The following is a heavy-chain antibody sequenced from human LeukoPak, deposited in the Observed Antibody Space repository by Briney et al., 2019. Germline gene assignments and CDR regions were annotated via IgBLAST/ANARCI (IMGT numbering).Heavy chain of an antibody. V-gene: IGHV3-33*06. J-gene: IGHJ4*02. CDR1: GFTFSSYS. Sequence: GRSLRLSCAASGFTFSSYSMHWVRQAPGKGLDWVAVIWYDGSNKYYADSVKGRFTISRDNSKNTLYLQMNSLRAEDTAVYYCAKAFGGVIARHTLAADWGQGTLVTVSS. D-gene: IGHD3-16*02. CDR2: IWYDGSNK. CDR3: AKAFGGVIARHTLAAD.